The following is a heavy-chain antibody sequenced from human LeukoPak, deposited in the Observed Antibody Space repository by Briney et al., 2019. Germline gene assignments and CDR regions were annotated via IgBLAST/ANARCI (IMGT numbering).Heavy chain of an antibody. CDR3: ATLWFGELSFDY. CDR2: IIPIFGTA. CDR1: GGTFSSYA. D-gene: IGHD3-10*01. Sequence: SVKVSCKASGGTFSSYAISWVRQAPGQGLEWMGGIIPIFGTANYAQKFQGRVTMTEDTSTDTAYMELSSLRSEDTAVYYCATLWFGELSFDYWGQGTLVTVSS. J-gene: IGHJ4*02. V-gene: IGHV1-69*06.